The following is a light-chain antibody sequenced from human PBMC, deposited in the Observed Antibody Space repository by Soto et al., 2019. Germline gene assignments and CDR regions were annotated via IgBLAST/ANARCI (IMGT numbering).Light chain of an antibody. Sequence: IQMTQSPSTVSASAGDRVAITCRASQSIGIWLAWYQQKPGKAPGFLIYTASTLLGGVPSRFSGSGSGTEFTLTISSLQPDDFASYYCQQYRDCSWTFGQGTKVEIK. CDR1: QSIGIW. J-gene: IGKJ1*01. V-gene: IGKV1-5*03. CDR3: QQYRDCSWT. CDR2: TAS.